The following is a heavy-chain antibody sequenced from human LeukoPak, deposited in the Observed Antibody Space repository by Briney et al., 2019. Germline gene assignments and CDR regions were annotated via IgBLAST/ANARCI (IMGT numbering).Heavy chain of an antibody. Sequence: GASVKVSCKASGYTFTGYYMHWVRQAPGQGLEWMGWINPNSGGTNYAQKFQGRVTMTRDMSTSTAYMELSRLRSDDTAVYYCARDRAAPEDYYMDVWGKGTTVTVSS. CDR1: GYTFTGYY. CDR2: INPNSGGT. J-gene: IGHJ6*03. CDR3: ARDRAAPEDYYMDV. D-gene: IGHD2-15*01. V-gene: IGHV1-2*02.